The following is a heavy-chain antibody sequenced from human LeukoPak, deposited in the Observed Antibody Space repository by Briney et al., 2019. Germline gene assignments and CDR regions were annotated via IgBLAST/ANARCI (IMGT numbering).Heavy chain of an antibody. CDR1: GFTFSSYA. J-gene: IGHJ4*02. V-gene: IGHV3-30*04. Sequence: GGSLRLSCAASGFTFSSYAMHWVRQAPGKGLEWVAVISYDGSNKYYADSVKGRFTISRDNSKNTLYLQMNSLRAEDTAVYYCARVGDSGYSYGFFDYWGQGTLVTVSS. CDR2: ISYDGSNK. CDR3: ARVGDSGYSYGFFDY. D-gene: IGHD5-18*01.